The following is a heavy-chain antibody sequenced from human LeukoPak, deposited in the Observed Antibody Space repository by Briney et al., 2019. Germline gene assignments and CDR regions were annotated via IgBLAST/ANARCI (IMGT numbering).Heavy chain of an antibody. CDR1: GGSISSYY. CDR3: ARENGRLVVVGTLDC. V-gene: IGHV4-59*12. D-gene: IGHD2-15*01. J-gene: IGHJ4*02. Sequence: PSETLSLTCTVSGGSISSYYWSWIRQPPGKGLEWIGYIYYSGSTNYNPSLKSRVTISVDTSKNQFSLQLSSVTPEDTAVYFCARENGRLVVVGTLDCWGQGNLVTVSS. CDR2: IYYSGST.